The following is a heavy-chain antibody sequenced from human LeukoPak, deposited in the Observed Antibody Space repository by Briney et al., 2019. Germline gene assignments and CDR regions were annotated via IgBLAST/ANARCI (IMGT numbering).Heavy chain of an antibody. CDR1: GFTFKSYA. CDR2: INTNGANT. J-gene: IGHJ4*02. V-gene: IGHV3-64*05. CDR3: VKGLDYSSSQMDS. Sequence: GGSLRLSCSASGFTFKSYAMHWVRQAPGKGLGYVSSINTNGANTYYADSVKGRFTISRDNSRNTVYVQMNSLTPEDTAVYYCVKGLDYSSSQMDSWGQGTLVTVSS. D-gene: IGHD6-6*01.